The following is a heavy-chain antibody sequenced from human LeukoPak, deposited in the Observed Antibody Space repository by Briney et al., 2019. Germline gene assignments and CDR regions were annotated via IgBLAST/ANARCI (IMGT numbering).Heavy chain of an antibody. CDR2: INPNSGGT. V-gene: IGHV1-2*02. J-gene: IGHJ5*02. CDR1: GYTFTDYY. D-gene: IGHD3-16*01. CDR3: ATDLITDVTAFYRADWFDP. Sequence: ASVKVSCKASGYTFTDYYIHWLRQAPSQGLEWMGWINPNSGGTNYPQRFQGRVTMTRDTSTTTAYMELGGLTSDDTAVYYCATDLITDVTAFYRADWFDPWGQGTLVTVSS.